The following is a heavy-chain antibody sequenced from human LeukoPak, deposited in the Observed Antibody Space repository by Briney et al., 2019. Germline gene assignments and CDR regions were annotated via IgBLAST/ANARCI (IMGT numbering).Heavy chain of an antibody. CDR2: IIPFLGTT. CDR3: TIIPNVILFTHYFEY. J-gene: IGHJ4*02. CDR1: GGVFTTYA. V-gene: IGHV1-69*13. D-gene: IGHD2-21*01. Sequence: GASVKVSCKASGGVFTTYAISWVRQAPGQGLEWMGGIIPFLGTTIYAQKFQGRVMITADEPTRTAYMELTYLRSDDTAVYYCTIIPNVILFTHYFEYWGQGTLVTVSS.